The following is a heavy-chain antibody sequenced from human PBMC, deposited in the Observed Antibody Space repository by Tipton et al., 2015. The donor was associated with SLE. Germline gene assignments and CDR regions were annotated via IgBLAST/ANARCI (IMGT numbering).Heavy chain of an antibody. J-gene: IGHJ4*02. V-gene: IGHV4-59*01. CDR3: ARGKGNDWHIDF. D-gene: IGHD1/OR15-1a*01. CDR1: GASIADEY. CDR2: IYYNGDT. Sequence: TLSLHCTVSGASIADEYWNWFRQPPGKGPEWIGHIYYNGDTKYNPSRRSRVTISKDMSNNHISLKLTSVTAADTAMHYCARGKGNDWHIDFWGQGTLVTVSS.